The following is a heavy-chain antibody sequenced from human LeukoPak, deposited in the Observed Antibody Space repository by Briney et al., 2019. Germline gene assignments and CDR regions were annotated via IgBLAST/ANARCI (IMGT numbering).Heavy chain of an antibody. D-gene: IGHD3-22*01. V-gene: IGHV1-18*01. CDR2: ISAYNVNT. J-gene: IGHJ4*02. CDR3: ARVRTPYYSDSSGFPGYYFDY. CDR1: GYTFTNFG. Sequence: ASVKVSCKASGYTFTNFGISWVRQAPGRGLEWMGWISAYNVNTNYAQKLQGRVTMTTDTSTSTAYMELRSLRSDDTAVYYCARVRTPYYSDSSGFPGYYFDYWGQGTLVTVSS.